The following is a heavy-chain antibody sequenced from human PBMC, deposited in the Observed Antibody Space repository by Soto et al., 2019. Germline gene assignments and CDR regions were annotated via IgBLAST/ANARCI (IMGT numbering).Heavy chain of an antibody. CDR2: MNPNSGNT. J-gene: IGHJ3*02. CDR3: ARGYSYCSGGSCYFFTFDI. CDR1: GYTFTSYD. D-gene: IGHD2-15*01. Sequence: ASVKVSCKASGYTFTSYDINWVRQATGQGLEWMGWMNPNSGNTGYAQKFQGRVTMTRNTSISTAYMELSSLRSEDTAVYYCARGYSYCSGGSCYFFTFDIWGQGTMVTVSS. V-gene: IGHV1-8*01.